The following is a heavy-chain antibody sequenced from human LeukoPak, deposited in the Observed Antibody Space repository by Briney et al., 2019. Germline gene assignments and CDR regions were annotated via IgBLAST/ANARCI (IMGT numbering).Heavy chain of an antibody. CDR1: GGTFSSYA. J-gene: IGHJ4*02. D-gene: IGHD5-18*01. CDR3: ARDLGSYGYFDY. CDR2: IIPILGIA. Sequence: SSVKVSCQASGGTFSSYAISWVRQAPGQGLEWMGRIIPILGIANYAQKFQGRVTITADKSTSTAYMELSSLRSEDTAVYYCARDLGSYGYFDYWGQGTLVTVSS. V-gene: IGHV1-69*04.